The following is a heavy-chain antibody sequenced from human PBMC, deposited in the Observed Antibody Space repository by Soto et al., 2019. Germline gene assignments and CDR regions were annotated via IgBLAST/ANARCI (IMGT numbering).Heavy chain of an antibody. Sequence: PGGSLRLSCAASGFTVSNNYVIWFRLPPGKGLEWVSLIYSGGTTYYADSVKGRFTISRDNSKNTLYLQMNSLRVEDTAVYYCARNGWGMATVGMWGPGTLVTVSS. V-gene: IGHV3-53*01. D-gene: IGHD4-4*01. CDR3: ARNGWGMATVGM. CDR2: IYSGGTT. CDR1: GFTVSNNY. J-gene: IGHJ4*02.